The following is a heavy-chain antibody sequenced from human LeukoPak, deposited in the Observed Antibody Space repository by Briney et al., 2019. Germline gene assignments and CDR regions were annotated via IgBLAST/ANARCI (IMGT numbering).Heavy chain of an antibody. D-gene: IGHD3-22*01. CDR2: IYPGDSDT. Sequence: GESLKISCKGSGYSFTSDWIGWVRQMPGKGLEWMGFIYPGDSDTSYSPSFQGQVTISADKSISTAYLQWSSLKASDTAMYYCASSLNYYDSSPPYYYFDYWGQGTLVTVSS. CDR1: GYSFTSDW. J-gene: IGHJ4*02. CDR3: ASSLNYYDSSPPYYYFDY. V-gene: IGHV5-51*01.